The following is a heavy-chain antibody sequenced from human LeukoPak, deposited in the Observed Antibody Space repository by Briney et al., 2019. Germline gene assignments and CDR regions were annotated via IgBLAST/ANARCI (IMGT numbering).Heavy chain of an antibody. V-gene: IGHV3-9*01. Sequence: GRSLRLSCAASGFTFDDYAMHWVRQAPGKGLEWVSGISWNSGSIGYADSVKGRFTISRDNAKNSLYLQMNSLRAEDTALYYCAREIGTVTTGGYGMDVWGQGTTVTVSS. CDR2: ISWNSGSI. CDR1: GFTFDDYA. J-gene: IGHJ6*02. CDR3: AREIGTVTTGGYGMDV. D-gene: IGHD4-17*01.